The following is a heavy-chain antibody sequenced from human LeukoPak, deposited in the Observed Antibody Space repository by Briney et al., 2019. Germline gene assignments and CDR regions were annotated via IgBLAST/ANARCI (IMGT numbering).Heavy chain of an antibody. D-gene: IGHD6-13*01. Sequence: GGSLRLSCAASGFTFSSYSMNWVRQAPGKGLEWVSSISSSSSYIYYADSVKGRFTISRDNAKNSLYLQMNSLRAEDTAVYYCARVSTAVSLAIDSWGQGSLVTVST. CDR1: GFTFSSYS. CDR3: ARVSTAVSLAIDS. J-gene: IGHJ4*02. CDR2: ISSSSSYI. V-gene: IGHV3-21*01.